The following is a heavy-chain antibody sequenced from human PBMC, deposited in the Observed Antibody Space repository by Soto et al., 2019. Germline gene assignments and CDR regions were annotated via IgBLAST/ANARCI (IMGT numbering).Heavy chain of an antibody. J-gene: IGHJ4*02. CDR2: IYYSGST. Sequence: QVQLQESGPGLVKPSQTLSLTCTVSGGSISSGDYYWSWIRQPPGKGLEWIGYIYYSGSTYYNPSLKSRVTIPVDSSENQLPLTMSPVTAADTAVYYCASNSYGYILEDYWPQGTLVTVSS. D-gene: IGHD5-18*01. CDR3: ASNSYGYILEDY. V-gene: IGHV4-30-4*01. CDR1: GGSISSGDYY.